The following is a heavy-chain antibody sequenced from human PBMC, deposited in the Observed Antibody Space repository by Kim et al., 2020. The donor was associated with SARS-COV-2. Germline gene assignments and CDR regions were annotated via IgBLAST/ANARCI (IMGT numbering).Heavy chain of an antibody. J-gene: IGHJ6*02. D-gene: IGHD2-8*01. CDR3: AKDLGYCTNGVCFFGMDV. CDR1: GFTFSSYG. Sequence: GGSLRLSCAASGFTFSSYGMHWVRQAPGKGLEWVAVISYDGSNKYYADSVKGRFTISRDNSKNTLYLQMNSLRAEDTAVYYCAKDLGYCTNGVCFFGMDVWGQGTTVTVSS. V-gene: IGHV3-30*18. CDR2: ISYDGSNK.